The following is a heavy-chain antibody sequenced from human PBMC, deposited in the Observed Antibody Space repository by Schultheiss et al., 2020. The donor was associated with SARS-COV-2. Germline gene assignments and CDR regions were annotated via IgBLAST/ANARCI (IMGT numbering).Heavy chain of an antibody. CDR3: AREYYYDSSGYYGVYYYYGMDV. D-gene: IGHD3-22*01. CDR2: ISYDGSNK. Sequence: GGSLRLSCAASGFTFSSYAMHWVRQAPGKGLEWVAVISYDGSNKYYADSVKGRFTISRDNSKNTLYLQMNSLRAEDTAVYYCAREYYYDSSGYYGVYYYYGMDVWGQGTTVTVSS. CDR1: GFTFSSYA. V-gene: IGHV3-30*04. J-gene: IGHJ6*02.